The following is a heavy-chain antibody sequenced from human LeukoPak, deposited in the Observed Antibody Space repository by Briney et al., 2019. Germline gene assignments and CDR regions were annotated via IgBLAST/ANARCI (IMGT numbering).Heavy chain of an antibody. CDR2: IYTSGST. CDR3: AREERITMVRGVMSD. CDR1: GGSISSYC. J-gene: IGHJ4*02. D-gene: IGHD3-10*01. V-gene: IGHV4-4*07. Sequence: SETLSLTCTVSGGSISSYCWSWIRQPAGKGLEWIGRIYTSGSTNYNPSLKSRVTMSVDTSKDQFSLKLSSVTAADTAVYYCAREERITMVRGVMSDWGQGTLVTVSS.